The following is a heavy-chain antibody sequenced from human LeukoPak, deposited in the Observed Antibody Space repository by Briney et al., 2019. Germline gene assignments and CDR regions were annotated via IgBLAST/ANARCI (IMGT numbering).Heavy chain of an antibody. J-gene: IGHJ5*02. CDR2: IYYSGST. D-gene: IGHD3-9*01. Sequence: PSETLSLTCTVSGDSISSSSYYWGWIRQPPGKGLEWIGSIYYSGSTYYNSSLKSRVTMSVDTSKNQFSLKLSSVTAADTAVYYCARQTGYYDWFDPWGQGTLVTVSS. CDR3: ARQTGYYDWFDP. V-gene: IGHV4-39*01. CDR1: GDSISSSSYY.